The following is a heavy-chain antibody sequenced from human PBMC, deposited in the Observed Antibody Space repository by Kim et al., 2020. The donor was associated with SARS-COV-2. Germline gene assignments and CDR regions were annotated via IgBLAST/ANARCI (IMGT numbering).Heavy chain of an antibody. CDR2: INYSGNT. CDR1: GGSINSGDYY. CDR3: ARAPRIEGAGLGLNYFDP. D-gene: IGHD1-26*01. V-gene: IGHV4-30-4*01. Sequence: SETLSLTCTVSGGSINSGDYYWSWIRQSPGRGLEWIGYINYSGNTHYNPSLKSRVTILVDTSKNQFSLKLSSVTAADTALYYCARAPRIEGAGLGLNYFDPWGQGTLVTVSS. J-gene: IGHJ4*02.